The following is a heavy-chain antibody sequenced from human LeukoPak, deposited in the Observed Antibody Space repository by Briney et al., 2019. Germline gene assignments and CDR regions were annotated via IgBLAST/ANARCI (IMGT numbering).Heavy chain of an antibody. J-gene: IGHJ6*02. CDR2: IDTAGDT. Sequence: GGSLRLSCAASRFTFSNYDMHWVRQATGKGLEWVSGIDTAGDTYYPGSVKGRFTISRENAKNSLYLQVNSLRAEDTAVYYCTRDGTVVRGLPRRARTFYGMDVWGQGTTVTVSS. CDR1: RFTFSNYD. CDR3: TRDGTVVRGLPRRARTFYGMDV. V-gene: IGHV3-13*01. D-gene: IGHD3-10*01.